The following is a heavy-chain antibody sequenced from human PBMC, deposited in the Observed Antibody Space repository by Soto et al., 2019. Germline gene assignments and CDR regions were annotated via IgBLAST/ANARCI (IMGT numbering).Heavy chain of an antibody. Sequence: QVQLVESGGGFVKPGGSLRLSCAASGFTFSDYYMNWVRQAPGKGLEWVSYISDSGGSISYADSVMGRFTISRDNARNALFLQMHSLRAGDTAVYYCARDRGIHGLDFWGQGTLVTVSS. V-gene: IGHV3-11*01. CDR3: ARDRGIHGLDF. CDR1: GFTFSDYY. J-gene: IGHJ4*02. CDR2: ISDSGGSI.